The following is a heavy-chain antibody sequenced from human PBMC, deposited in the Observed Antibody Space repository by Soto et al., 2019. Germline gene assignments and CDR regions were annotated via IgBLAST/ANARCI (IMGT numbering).Heavy chain of an antibody. CDR2: ISWNSGSI. D-gene: IGHD6-13*01. CDR1: GFTFDDYA. J-gene: IGHJ2*01. Sequence: EVQLVESGGGLVQPGGSLRLSCAASGFTFDDYAMHWVRQAPGKGLEWVSGISWNSGSIGYADSVKGRFTISRDNAKNSLYLQMNSLRAEDTALYYCAKDPGYSSSWGWYFDLWGRGTLVTVSS. V-gene: IGHV3-9*01. CDR3: AKDPGYSSSWGWYFDL.